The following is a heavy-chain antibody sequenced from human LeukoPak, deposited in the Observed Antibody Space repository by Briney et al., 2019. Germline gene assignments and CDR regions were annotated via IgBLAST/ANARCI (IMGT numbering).Heavy chain of an antibody. J-gene: IGHJ5*02. V-gene: IGHV3-66*01. CDR3: ARSHCGGDCYRPPEFDP. CDR1: GFTVSSNY. CDR2: IYSGGST. Sequence: PGGSLGLSCAASGFTVSSNYMSWVRQAPGKGLEWVSVIYSGGSTYYADSVKGRFTISRDNSKNTLYLQMNSLRAEDTAVYYCARSHCGGDCYRPPEFDPWGQGTLVTVSS. D-gene: IGHD2-21*02.